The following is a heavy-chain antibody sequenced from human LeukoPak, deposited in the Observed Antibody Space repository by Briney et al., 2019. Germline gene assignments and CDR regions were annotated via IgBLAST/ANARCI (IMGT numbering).Heavy chain of an antibody. CDR3: ARDRSIAAAGTLDY. CDR2: ISYDGSNK. J-gene: IGHJ4*02. D-gene: IGHD6-13*01. CDR1: GFTFSSYA. Sequence: GGSLRLSCAASGFTFSSYAMHWVRQAPGKGLEWVAIISYDGSNKYYAESVKGRFTISRDNSKNTLYLQMNSLRAEDTAVYYCARDRSIAAAGTLDYWGQGTLVTVSS. V-gene: IGHV3-30*04.